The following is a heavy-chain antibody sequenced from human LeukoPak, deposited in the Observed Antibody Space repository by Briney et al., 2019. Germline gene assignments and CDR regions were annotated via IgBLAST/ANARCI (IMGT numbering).Heavy chain of an antibody. D-gene: IGHD6-19*01. Sequence: PSETLSLTCTVSGGSISSSSYYWGWIRQPPGKGLEWIGSIYYSGSTYYNPSLKSRVTISVDTSKNQFSLKLSSVTAADTAVYYCARVCSIAVAGSRAKNWFDPWGQGTLVTVSS. V-gene: IGHV4-39*07. CDR1: GGSISSSSYY. CDR3: ARVCSIAVAGSRAKNWFDP. CDR2: IYYSGST. J-gene: IGHJ5*02.